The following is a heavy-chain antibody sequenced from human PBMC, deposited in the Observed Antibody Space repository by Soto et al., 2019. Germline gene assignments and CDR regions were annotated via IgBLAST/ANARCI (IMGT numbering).Heavy chain of an antibody. Sequence: SETLSLTCAVSGYSISSGYYWGWIRQPPGKGLEWIGSIYHSGSTYYNPSLKSRVTISVDTSKNQFSLKLSSVTAADTAVCYCARLGTTVTNFDYWGQGTLVTVSS. V-gene: IGHV4-38-2*01. D-gene: IGHD4-17*01. CDR2: IYHSGST. CDR3: ARLGTTVTNFDY. J-gene: IGHJ4*02. CDR1: GYSISSGYY.